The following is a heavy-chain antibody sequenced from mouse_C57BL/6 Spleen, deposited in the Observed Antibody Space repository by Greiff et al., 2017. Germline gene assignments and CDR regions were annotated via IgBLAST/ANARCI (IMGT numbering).Heavy chain of an antibody. CDR3: ASIYYGNLYYAMDY. V-gene: IGHV2-2*01. Sequence: VQLQQSGPGLVQPSQSLSITCTVSGFSLTSYGVHWVRQSPGKGLEWLGVIWSGGSTDDNAAFISRLSISKDNSKSQVFFKMNSLQADDTAIYYCASIYYGNLYYAMDYWGQGTSVTVSS. CDR2: IWSGGST. J-gene: IGHJ4*01. CDR1: GFSLTSYG. D-gene: IGHD2-1*01.